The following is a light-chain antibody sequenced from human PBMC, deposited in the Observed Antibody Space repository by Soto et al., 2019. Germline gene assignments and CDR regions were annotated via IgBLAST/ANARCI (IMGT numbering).Light chain of an antibody. V-gene: IGLV2-8*01. J-gene: IGLJ2*01. Sequence: QSALTQPPSASGSPGQSVTTSCIGTSSDVGGYNYVSWYQQHPGKAPKLMIYEVSKRPSGVPDRFSGSKSGNTASLTVSGLQAEDEANYYCSSFAGSNNVIFGGGTKLTVL. CDR2: EVS. CDR3: SSFAGSNNVI. CDR1: SSDVGGYNY.